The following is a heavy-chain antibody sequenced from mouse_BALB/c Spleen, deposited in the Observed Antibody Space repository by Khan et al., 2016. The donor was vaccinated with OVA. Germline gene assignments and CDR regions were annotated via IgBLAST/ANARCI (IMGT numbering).Heavy chain of an antibody. Sequence: QVQLQQSGAELARPGASVKLSCKASGYTFTDYYINWVKQRTGQGLEWIGEISPGSGDTYYNERFKGKATLTADKSSSTAYMQLSSLTSEASAVNCCARRIYFGSTFAYWGQGTLVTVSA. D-gene: IGHD1-2*01. CDR2: ISPGSGDT. CDR3: ARRIYFGSTFAY. V-gene: IGHV1-77*01. J-gene: IGHJ3*01. CDR1: GYTFTDYY.